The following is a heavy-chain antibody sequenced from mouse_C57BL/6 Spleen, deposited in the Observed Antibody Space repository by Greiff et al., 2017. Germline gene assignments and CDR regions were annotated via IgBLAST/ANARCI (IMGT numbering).Heavy chain of an antibody. CDR1: GYAFSSYW. V-gene: IGHV1-80*01. J-gene: IGHJ4*01. D-gene: IGHD2-3*01. Sequence: QVQLKESGAELVKPGASVKISCKASGYAFSSYWMNWVKQRPGKGLEWIGQIYPGDGDTNYNGKFKGKATLTADKSSSTAYMQLSSLTSEDSAVYFCARSGDGFLYAMDYWGQGTSVTVSS. CDR3: ARSGDGFLYAMDY. CDR2: IYPGDGDT.